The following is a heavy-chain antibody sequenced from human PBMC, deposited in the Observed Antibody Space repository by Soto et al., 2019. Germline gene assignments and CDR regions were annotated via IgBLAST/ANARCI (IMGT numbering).Heavy chain of an antibody. CDR3: ARPLVGATSPFDY. J-gene: IGHJ4*02. V-gene: IGHV1-69*02. D-gene: IGHD1-26*01. CDR1: GGTFSSYA. CDR2: IIPILGIA. Sequence: QVQLVQSGAEVKKPGSSVKVSCKASGGTFSSYAISWVRQAPGQGLEWMGRIIPILGIANYAQKCQGRVTITADKSTSPAYMELSSLRSEDTAVYYCARPLVGATSPFDYWGQGTLVTVSS.